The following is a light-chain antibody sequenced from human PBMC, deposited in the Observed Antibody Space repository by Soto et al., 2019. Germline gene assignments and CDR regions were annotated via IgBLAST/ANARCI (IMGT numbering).Light chain of an antibody. CDR1: SSNIGRNT. CDR3: AAWDDSLHGLV. V-gene: IGLV1-44*01. J-gene: IGLJ1*01. Sequence: QSVLTQPPSASGTPGQRVTISCSGSSSNIGRNTVDWYQHLPGTAPKLLIYSNDQRPSGVPDRFSGSKSGTSASLAISGLQSEDEADYYCAAWDDSLHGLVFGTGAKVPV. CDR2: SND.